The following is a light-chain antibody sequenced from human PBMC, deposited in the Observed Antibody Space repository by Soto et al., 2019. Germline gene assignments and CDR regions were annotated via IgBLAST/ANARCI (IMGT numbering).Light chain of an antibody. Sequence: QSALTQPASVSGSPGQSVAISCSGTSSDVGAYNYVSWYQQHPGKAPKLLLSEVSNRPSGVSDRFFGSKSGNTASLTISGLQAEDEADYYCSSYTSSSTRVFGGGTKLTVL. V-gene: IGLV2-14*01. J-gene: IGLJ3*02. CDR3: SSYTSSSTRV. CDR1: SSDVGAYNY. CDR2: EVS.